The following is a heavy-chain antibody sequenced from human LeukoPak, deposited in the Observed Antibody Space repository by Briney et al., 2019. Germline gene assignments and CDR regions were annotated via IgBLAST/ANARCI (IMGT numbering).Heavy chain of an antibody. CDR1: GGSISSSSYY. CDR2: IYYSGST. D-gene: IGHD5-24*01. Sequence: SETLSLTCTVSGGSISSSSYYWGWLRQPPGTGLEWIGSIYYSGSTYYNPSLKSRVTISVDTSKNQFSLKLSSVTAADTAVYYCARVVNYGSYYYYYYMDVWGKGTTVTVSS. J-gene: IGHJ6*03. CDR3: ARVVNYGSYYYYYYMDV. V-gene: IGHV4-39*07.